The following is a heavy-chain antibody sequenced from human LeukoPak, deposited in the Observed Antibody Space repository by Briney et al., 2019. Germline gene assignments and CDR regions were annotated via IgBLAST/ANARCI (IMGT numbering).Heavy chain of an antibody. D-gene: IGHD5-24*01. J-gene: IGHJ3*01. Sequence: ASVKVSCKASGYTFTSYGISWVRQAPGQVLEWMGLIDPDGGNTNYAQNFQGRVTLTRDTSTSTLYMELSSLRSEDTAIYYCARIRDGYNDAYDLWGQGTVVTVPS. CDR3: ARIRDGYNDAYDL. V-gene: IGHV1-46*01. CDR2: IDPDGGNT. CDR1: GYTFTSYG.